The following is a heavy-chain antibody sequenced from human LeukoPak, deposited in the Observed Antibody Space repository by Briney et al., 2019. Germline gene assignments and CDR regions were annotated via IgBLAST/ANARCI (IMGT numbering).Heavy chain of an antibody. V-gene: IGHV4-59*12. CDR1: GGSISSYY. CDR3: ARGAFGVVTHFDY. D-gene: IGHD3-3*01. CDR2: IYYSGST. Sequence: SETLSLTCTVSGGSISSYYWSWIRQPPGKGLEWIGYIYYSGSTNYNPSLKSRVTISVDTSKNQFSLKLSSVTAADTAVYYCARGAFGVVTHFDYWDQGTLVTVSS. J-gene: IGHJ4*02.